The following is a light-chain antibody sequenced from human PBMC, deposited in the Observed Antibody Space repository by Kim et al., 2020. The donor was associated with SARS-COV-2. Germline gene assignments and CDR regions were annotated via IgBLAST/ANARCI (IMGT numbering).Light chain of an antibody. J-gene: IGKJ3*01. V-gene: IGKV1-9*01. Sequence: IQLTQSPSSLSASVGDRVTITCRASQGIGTYIAWYQQSPGKAPKLLIYDASSLKRGVPSRFSGSGSGTEFTLAISSLQPEDVATYYCLQLNSHPTFGPGTKMDIK. CDR3: LQLNSHPT. CDR2: DAS. CDR1: QGIGTY.